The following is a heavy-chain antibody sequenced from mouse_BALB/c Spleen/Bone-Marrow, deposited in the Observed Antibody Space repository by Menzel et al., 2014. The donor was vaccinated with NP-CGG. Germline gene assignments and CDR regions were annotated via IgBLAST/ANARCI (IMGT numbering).Heavy chain of an antibody. J-gene: IGHJ2*01. CDR3: ARALAYGSSFDY. V-gene: IGHV5-15*02. CDR2: ISNLAYSI. Sequence: EVKLMESGGGLVQPGGSRKLSCAASGSTFSDYGMAWVRQAPGKGPEWVAFISNLAYSIYYTDTVTGRFTISRENAKNTLYLEMSSLRFEDTAMYYCARALAYGSSFDYWGQGTTLTVSS. D-gene: IGHD1-1*01. CDR1: GSTFSDYG.